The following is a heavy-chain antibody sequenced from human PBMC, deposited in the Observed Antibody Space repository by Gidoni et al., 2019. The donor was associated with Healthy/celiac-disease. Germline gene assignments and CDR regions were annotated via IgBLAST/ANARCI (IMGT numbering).Heavy chain of an antibody. V-gene: IGHV1-46*01. CDR3: ARDTPGSYFDY. J-gene: IGHJ4*02. CDR1: GYTFTSYY. CDR2: INPSGGST. Sequence: QVQLVQSGAEVTKPGASVTVSCTASGYTFTSYYMHWVRQATGQGLEWRGIINPSGGSTSYAQKFQGRVTMTRDTSTSTVYMELSSLRSEDTAVYYCARDTPGSYFDYWGQGTLVTVSS.